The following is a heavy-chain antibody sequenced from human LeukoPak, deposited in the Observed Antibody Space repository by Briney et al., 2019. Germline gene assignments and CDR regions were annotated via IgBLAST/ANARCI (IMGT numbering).Heavy chain of an antibody. CDR1: GFTLSSYG. D-gene: IGHD3-9*01. CDR2: IRYDGSNK. J-gene: IGHJ4*02. CDR3: AKTHHYYDILTGYFDY. Sequence: PGGSLRLSCAASGFTLSSYGMHWVRQAPGKGLEWVAFIRYDGSNKYYADSVKGRFTISRDNSKNTLYLQMNSLRAEDTAVYYCAKTHHYYDILTGYFDYWGQGTLVTVSS. V-gene: IGHV3-30*02.